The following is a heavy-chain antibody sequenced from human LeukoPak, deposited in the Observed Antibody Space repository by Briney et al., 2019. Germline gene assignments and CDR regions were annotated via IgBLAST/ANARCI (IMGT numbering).Heavy chain of an antibody. CDR2: IQDYGSNK. V-gene: IGHV3-30*02. CDR1: GFTFSSYG. J-gene: IGHJ4*02. CDR3: ASLAQGGYYDSSGYYHYFDY. D-gene: IGHD3-22*01. Sequence: GGSLRLSCAASGFTFSSYGMDWVRQAPGKGLEWVAFIQDYGSNKYYTDSVKGRFTISRGNSKNTLYLQMNSLRPEDTAVYYCASLAQGGYYDSSGYYHYFDYWGQGTLVTASS.